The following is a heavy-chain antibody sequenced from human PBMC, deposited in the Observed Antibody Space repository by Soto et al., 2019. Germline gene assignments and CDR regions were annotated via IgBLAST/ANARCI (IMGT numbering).Heavy chain of an antibody. CDR1: GFTFSSYG. V-gene: IGHV3-33*01. J-gene: IGHJ6*02. Sequence: GGSLRLSCAASGFTFSSYGMHWVRQAPGKGLEWVAVIWYDGSNKYYADSVKGRFTISRDNSKNTLYLQMNSLRAEDTAVYYCARDSSCCYYYGMDVRGPGTTVTVSS. CDR2: IWYDGSNK. CDR3: ARDSSCCYYYGMDV.